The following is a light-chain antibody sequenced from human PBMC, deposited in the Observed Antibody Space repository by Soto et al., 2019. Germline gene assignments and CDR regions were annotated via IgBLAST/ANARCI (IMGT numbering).Light chain of an antibody. J-gene: IGKJ2*01. V-gene: IGKV1-39*01. CDR1: QTISTH. CDR3: QQSLTIPYT. Sequence: DIQMTQSPSSLSASVGDRVTITCRASQTISTHLNWYQQKPGKAPKLLIYAASTLQSGVPSRFSGSGSGTDFTLTISSLQPEDFATYYCQQSLTIPYTFGQGTKLDIK. CDR2: AAS.